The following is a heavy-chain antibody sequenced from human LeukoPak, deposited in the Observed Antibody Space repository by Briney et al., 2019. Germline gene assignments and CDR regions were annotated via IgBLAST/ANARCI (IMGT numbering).Heavy chain of an antibody. CDR1: GFAFSSCW. Sequence: GGSLRLSCAASGFAFSSCWMNWVRQAPGKGLEWVAKIKEDGSEKYYVDSVKGRFTISRDNAENSLNLQMNSLRAEDTAVYYCATDSFGIFDYWGQGTLVTVSS. V-gene: IGHV3-7*03. CDR3: ATDSFGIFDY. J-gene: IGHJ4*02. CDR2: IKEDGSEK. D-gene: IGHD3-10*01.